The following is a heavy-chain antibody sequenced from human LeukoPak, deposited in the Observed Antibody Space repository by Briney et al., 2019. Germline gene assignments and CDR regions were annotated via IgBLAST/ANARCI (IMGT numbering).Heavy chain of an antibody. CDR1: GYTFTSYG. V-gene: IGHV1-18*01. Sequence: VASVKVSCKASGYTFTSYGISWVRQAPGQGLEWMGWISAYNGNTNYAQKLQGRVTMTTDTSTSTAYMELRSLRSDDTAVYYCARELPGIVVVVDPTIQEDTYYFDSWGQGAPVTVSS. CDR2: ISAYNGNT. D-gene: IGHD2-15*01. J-gene: IGHJ4*02. CDR3: ARELPGIVVVVDPTIQEDTYYFDS.